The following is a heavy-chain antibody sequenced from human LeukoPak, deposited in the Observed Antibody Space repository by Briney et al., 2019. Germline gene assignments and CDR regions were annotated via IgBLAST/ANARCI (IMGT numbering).Heavy chain of an antibody. CDR2: ISGGNT. D-gene: IGHD6-13*01. Sequence: PGGSLRLSCAAPGFTLSSTGMSWVRQAPGKGLEWVSGISGGNTFYADSVKGRFTISRDNSKSTLYLQMDSLRVEDTAMYYCARGTGAAAGPDRGIHWGQGTLVTVSS. CDR3: ARGTGAAAGPDRGIH. CDR1: GFTLSSTG. J-gene: IGHJ4*02. V-gene: IGHV3-23*01.